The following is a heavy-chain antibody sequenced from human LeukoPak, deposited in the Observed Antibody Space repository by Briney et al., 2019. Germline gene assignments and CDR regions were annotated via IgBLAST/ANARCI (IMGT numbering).Heavy chain of an antibody. J-gene: IGHJ4*02. Sequence: GGSLRLSCAASGFTFSSYEMSWVRQAPGKGLEWVSYINSSGSTKYYADSVKGRITISRDTAKNSLYLQMNMLRAEATAVYYCARAPPVSRFYDYVWGSYRYTSRGDYWGQGTLVTVSP. CDR3: ARAPPVSRFYDYVWGSYRYTSRGDY. CDR2: INSSGSTK. CDR1: GFTFSSYE. D-gene: IGHD3-16*02. V-gene: IGHV3-48*03.